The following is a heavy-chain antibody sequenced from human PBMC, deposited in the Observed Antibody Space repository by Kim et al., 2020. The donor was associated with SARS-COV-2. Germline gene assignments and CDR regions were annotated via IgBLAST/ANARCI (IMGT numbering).Heavy chain of an antibody. D-gene: IGHD2-21*02. Sequence: GGSLRLSCAASGFTFSSYSMNWVRQAPGKGLEWVSYISSSSSTIYYADSVKGRFTISRDNAKNSLYLQMNSLRDEDTAVYYCARSVYGVVTWGAFDIWGQGTMVTVSS. CDR2: ISSSSSTI. CDR1: GFTFSSYS. J-gene: IGHJ3*02. CDR3: ARSVYGVVTWGAFDI. V-gene: IGHV3-48*02.